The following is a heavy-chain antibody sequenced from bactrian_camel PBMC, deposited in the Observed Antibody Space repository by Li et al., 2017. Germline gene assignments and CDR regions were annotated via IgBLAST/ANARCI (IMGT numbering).Heavy chain of an antibody. CDR1: GFTFDDTD. J-gene: IGHJ4*01. CDR2: IRSTGDGST. Sequence: VQLVESGGGSVQTGGSLRLSCTASGFTFDDTDMDWFRRGSGNECEWVARIRSTGDGSTSYSDPVKGRFTVSRDSAKHTVYLQMNGLKPEDTAVYYCALAQWSAALSCSGQGTHVTVS. D-gene: IGHD4*01. V-gene: IGHV3S63*01.